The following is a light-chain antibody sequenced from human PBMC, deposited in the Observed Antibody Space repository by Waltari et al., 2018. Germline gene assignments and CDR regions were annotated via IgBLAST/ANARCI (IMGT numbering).Light chain of an antibody. CDR1: SGHSRYA. V-gene: IGLV4-69*01. J-gene: IGLJ3*02. CDR3: QTWGTEV. CDR2: LNSDGSH. Sequence: QLVLTQSPSASASLGASVKLTCTLSSGHSRYAIASHQQQPEKGPRYLMKLNSDGSHSKGDGIPDRFSGSSSGAERYLTISSLQSEDEADYYCQTWGTEVFGGGTKLTVL.